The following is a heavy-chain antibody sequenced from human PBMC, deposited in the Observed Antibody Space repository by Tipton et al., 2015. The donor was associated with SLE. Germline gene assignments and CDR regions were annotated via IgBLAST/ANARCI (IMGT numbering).Heavy chain of an antibody. J-gene: IGHJ4*02. CDR2: FDPEDGET. CDR1: GYTLTELS. Sequence: QSGAEVKKPGASVKVSCKVSGYTLTELSMHWVRQAPGKGLEWMGGFDPEDGETIYAQKFQGRVTMTEDTSTDTAYMELSSLRSEDTAVYYCATSLGVVVPAASGFDYWGQGTLVTVSS. D-gene: IGHD2-2*01. V-gene: IGHV1-24*01. CDR3: ATSLGVVVPAASGFDY.